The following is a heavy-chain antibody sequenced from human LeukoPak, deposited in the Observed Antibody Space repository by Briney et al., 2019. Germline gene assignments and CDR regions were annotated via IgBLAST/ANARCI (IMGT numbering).Heavy chain of an antibody. CDR1: GYTLTELS. D-gene: IGHD2-2*01. CDR2: FDPEDGET. V-gene: IGHV1-24*01. Sequence: ASVKVSCKVSGYTLTELSMHWVRQAPGKGLEWMGGFDPEDGETIYAQKFQGRVTMTEDTSTDTAYMELSSLRSEDTAVYYCATGGRGPALFDYWGQGTLVTVSS. CDR3: ATGGRGPALFDY. J-gene: IGHJ4*02.